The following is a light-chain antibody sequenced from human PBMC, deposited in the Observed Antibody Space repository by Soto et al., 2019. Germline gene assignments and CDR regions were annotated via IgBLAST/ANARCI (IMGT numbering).Light chain of an antibody. J-gene: IGLJ3*02. CDR1: ALPKQY. CDR2: KDT. V-gene: IGLV3-25*02. CDR3: QSADSDGTYQV. Sequence: SSELTQPPSVSVSPGQTARITCSGDALPKQYAYWYQQKPGQAPVVVIYKDTERPSGIPERFSGSSSGTTVTLIISEVQAEDEAAYYCQSADSDGTYQVFGGGTKLTVL.